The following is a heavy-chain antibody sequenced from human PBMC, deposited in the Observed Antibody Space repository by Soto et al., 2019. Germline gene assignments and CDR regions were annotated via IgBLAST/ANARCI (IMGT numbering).Heavy chain of an antibody. J-gene: IGHJ6*02. CDR2: IGTSGKTI. CDR1: GFTFSSYE. V-gene: IGHV3-48*03. Sequence: GGSLRLSXAVSGFTFSSYEMNWVRQAPGKGLEWVSYIGTSGKTIYYADSVRGRSTVSRDNAKNSLYLQMNSLRAEDTAVYFCARDPAIYSGKFDYGLDVWGRGTTVTVSS. D-gene: IGHD4-4*01. CDR3: ARDPAIYSGKFDYGLDV.